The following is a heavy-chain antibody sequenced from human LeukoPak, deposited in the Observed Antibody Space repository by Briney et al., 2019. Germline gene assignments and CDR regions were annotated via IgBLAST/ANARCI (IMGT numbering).Heavy chain of an antibody. J-gene: IGHJ4*02. D-gene: IGHD3-22*01. CDR2: IYTSGST. V-gene: IGHV4-4*07. CDR1: GGSISSYY. Sequence: SETLSLTCTVSGGSISSYYWSWIRQPPGKGLEWIGRIYTSGSTNYNPSLKSRVTMSVDTSKNQFSLKLSSVTAADTAVYYCARALAYYYDSSGYYPMYYFDYWGQGTLVTVSS. CDR3: ARALAYYYDSSGYYPMYYFDY.